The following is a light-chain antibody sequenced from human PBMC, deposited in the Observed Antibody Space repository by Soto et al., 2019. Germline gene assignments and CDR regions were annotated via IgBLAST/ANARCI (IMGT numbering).Light chain of an antibody. Sequence: EIVLTQSPGTLSLSPGERATLSCRASQSVSSSYLAWYQQKPGQAPRLLIYGASGRATGIPDRFSGSGSGTDFTLTISRLGPEDFAVYYCQQYGSSPWTFGQGTKVDIK. V-gene: IGKV3-20*01. CDR2: GAS. CDR1: QSVSSSY. CDR3: QQYGSSPWT. J-gene: IGKJ1*01.